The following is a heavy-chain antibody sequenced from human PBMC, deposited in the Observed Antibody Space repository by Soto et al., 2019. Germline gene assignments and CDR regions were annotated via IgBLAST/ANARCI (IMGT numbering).Heavy chain of an antibody. CDR1: GGSFSGYY. CDR3: ARDQRVYYYGMDV. CDR2: INHSGST. J-gene: IGHJ6*02. Sequence: SETLSLTCAVYGGSFSGYYWSWIRQPPGKGLEWIGEINHSGSTNYNPSLKSRVTISVDKSKNQFSLKLSSVTAADTAVYYCARDQRVYYYGMDVWGQGTTVTVSS. V-gene: IGHV4-34*01.